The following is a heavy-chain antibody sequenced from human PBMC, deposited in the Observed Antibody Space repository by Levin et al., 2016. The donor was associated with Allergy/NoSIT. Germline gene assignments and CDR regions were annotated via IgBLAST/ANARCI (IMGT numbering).Heavy chain of an antibody. V-gene: IGHV3-11*01. CDR2: ISSSGSTI. CDR3: ARVELRYCSGGSCHRGSYFQH. Sequence: WIRQPPGKGLEWVSYISSSGSTIYYADSVKGRFTISRDNAKNSLYLQMNSLRAEDTAVYYCARVELRYCSGGSCHRGSYFQHWGQGTLVTVSS. J-gene: IGHJ1*01. D-gene: IGHD2-15*01.